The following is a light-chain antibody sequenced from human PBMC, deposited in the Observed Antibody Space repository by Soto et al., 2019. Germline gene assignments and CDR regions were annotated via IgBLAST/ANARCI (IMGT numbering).Light chain of an antibody. CDR3: SSYTSSSSYV. CDR2: DVS. V-gene: IGLV2-14*01. J-gene: IGLJ1*01. Sequence: QSVLTQPASVSGSHGQSSTITCTGTSSDVGGYNYVSWYQQHPGKAPKLMIYDVSNRPSGVSNRFSGSKSGNTASLTISGLQAEDEADYYCSSYTSSSSYVFGTGTRSPS. CDR1: SSDVGGYNY.